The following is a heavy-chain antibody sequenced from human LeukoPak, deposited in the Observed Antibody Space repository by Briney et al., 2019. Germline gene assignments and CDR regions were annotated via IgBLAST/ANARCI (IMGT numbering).Heavy chain of an antibody. V-gene: IGHV4-59*01. CDR1: GGSISSYY. CDR3: ARDFLDISGYYDRAFDI. Sequence: SETLSLTCTVSGGSISSYYWSWIRQPPGKGLEWIGYIYYSGCTNYNPSLKSRVTISVDTSKNQFSLKLSSVTAADTAVYYCARDFLDISGYYDRAFDIWGQGTMVTVSS. D-gene: IGHD3-22*01. J-gene: IGHJ3*02. CDR2: IYYSGCT.